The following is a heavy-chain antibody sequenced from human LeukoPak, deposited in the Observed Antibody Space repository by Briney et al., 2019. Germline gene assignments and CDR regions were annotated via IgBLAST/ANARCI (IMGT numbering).Heavy chain of an antibody. CDR3: ARPSGWFRGDAFDI. V-gene: IGHV4-59*08. J-gene: IGHJ3*02. Sequence: SETLSLTCTVSGGSISSYYWTWIREPPGKGLEWIGYIHNSGNTNYNPSLKSRVTISLDTSKNQFSLNLGSVTAADTAVYYCARPSGWFRGDAFDIWGQGTMVTVSS. CDR1: GGSISSYY. CDR2: IHNSGNT. D-gene: IGHD6-19*01.